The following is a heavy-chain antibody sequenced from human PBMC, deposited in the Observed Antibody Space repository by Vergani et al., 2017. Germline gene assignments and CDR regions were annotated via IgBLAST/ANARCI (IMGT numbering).Heavy chain of an antibody. J-gene: IGHJ4*02. V-gene: IGHV3-7*01. CDR2: IKQDGSEK. CDR1: GFTFSSYW. CDR3: ARVERYFDWLLSASFDY. Sequence: EVQLLESGGGLVQPGGSLRLSCAASGFTFSSYWMSWVRQAPGKGLEWVANIKQDGSEKYYVDSVKGRFTISRDNAKNSLYLQMNSLRAEDTAVYYCARVERYFDWLLSASFDYWGQGTLVTVSS. D-gene: IGHD3-9*01.